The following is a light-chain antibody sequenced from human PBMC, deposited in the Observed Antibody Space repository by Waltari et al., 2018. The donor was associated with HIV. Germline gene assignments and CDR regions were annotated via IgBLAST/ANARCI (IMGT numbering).Light chain of an antibody. Sequence: QSALTQPPSASGSPGQSVTVSCTGTSSDIGYFNYVSWYQQHPGKPPKLLIYDVNKRPSGVPDRFSASKSGATASLTVSGLLAEDEADYYCAAYAGNNIVIFGGGTKVTV. J-gene: IGLJ2*01. CDR3: AAYAGNNIVI. CDR1: SSDIGYFNY. CDR2: DVN. V-gene: IGLV2-8*01.